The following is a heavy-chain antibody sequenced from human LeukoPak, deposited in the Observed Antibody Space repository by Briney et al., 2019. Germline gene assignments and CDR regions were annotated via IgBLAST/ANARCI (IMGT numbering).Heavy chain of an antibody. CDR3: AKDGYTEWLGLYYFDY. J-gene: IGHJ4*02. D-gene: IGHD6-19*01. CDR1: GFTFSSYW. V-gene: IGHV3-23*01. Sequence: PGGSLRLSCAASGFTFSSYWMSWVRQAPGKGLEWVPGISGSGGATYYADSVKGRFTISRDDPHNTLYLQMNSLRAEDTAVYFCAKDGYTEWLGLYYFDYWGQGTLVTVSS. CDR2: ISGSGGAT.